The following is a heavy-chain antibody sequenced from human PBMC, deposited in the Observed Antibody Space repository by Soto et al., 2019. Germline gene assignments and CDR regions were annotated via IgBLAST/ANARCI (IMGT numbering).Heavy chain of an antibody. CDR3: ARSPTFLDRFDP. V-gene: IGHV4-59*01. D-gene: IGHD3-3*01. CDR2: IYYSGST. CDR1: GGSMSGYY. Sequence: SETLSLTCTVSGGSMSGYYWNWIRQPPGEGLQWIGNIYYSGSTNYNPSLKSRVTILVDTSKNHFSLKLNSVTAADTAVYYCARSPTFLDRFDPWGQGTLVTSPQ. J-gene: IGHJ5*02.